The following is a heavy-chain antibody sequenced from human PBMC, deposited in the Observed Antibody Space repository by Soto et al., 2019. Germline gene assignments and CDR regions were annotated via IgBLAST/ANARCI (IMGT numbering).Heavy chain of an antibody. Sequence: ASVKVSCKASGYTFTSYGISWVRQAPGQGLEWMGWISAYNGNTNYAQKLQGRVTMTTDTSTSTAYMELRSLRSDDTAVYYCARDWWGNYDYVWGSPLYFDYWGQGTLVTVSS. V-gene: IGHV1-18*01. D-gene: IGHD3-16*01. CDR3: ARDWWGNYDYVWGSPLYFDY. CDR2: ISAYNGNT. CDR1: GYTFTSYG. J-gene: IGHJ4*02.